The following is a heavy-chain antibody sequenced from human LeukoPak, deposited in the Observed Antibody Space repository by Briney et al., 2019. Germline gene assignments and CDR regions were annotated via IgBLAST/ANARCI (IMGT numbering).Heavy chain of an antibody. J-gene: IGHJ1*01. CDR3: ARGGAARLHFQN. CDR2: IYHSGST. CDR1: GGSISTYY. Sequence: SEALSLTCTVSGGSISTYYWNWIRQPPGKGLEWIGYIYHSGSTNYNPSLQSRVTISVDTSKNQFSLNLNSVTAADTAVYYCARGGAARLHFQNWGQGTLVTVSS. V-gene: IGHV4-59*01. D-gene: IGHD6-6*01.